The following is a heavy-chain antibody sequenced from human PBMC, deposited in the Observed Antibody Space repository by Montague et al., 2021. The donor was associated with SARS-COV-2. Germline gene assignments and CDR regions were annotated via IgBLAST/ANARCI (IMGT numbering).Heavy chain of an antibody. D-gene: IGHD3-10*01. CDR2: INQSGRT. CDR3: ARRGSSVWGVAVSAELDY. V-gene: IGHV4-34*01. J-gene: IGHJ4*02. CDR1: GGSFSGNN. Sequence: SETLSLTCAVYGGSFSGNNWSWISHLPATGLVWIGEINQSGRTNNNPSLSSRVIISVDTPTNQFSLTLISVTAADTAVYYCARRGSSVWGVAVSAELDYWGQGILVIVSS.